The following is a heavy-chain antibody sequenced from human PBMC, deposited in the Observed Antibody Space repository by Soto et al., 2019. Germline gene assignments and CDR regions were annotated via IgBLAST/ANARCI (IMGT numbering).Heavy chain of an antibody. V-gene: IGHV4-31*03. J-gene: IGHJ6*02. D-gene: IGHD1-26*01. Sequence: SETLSLTCTVSGGSISSGGYYWSWIRQHPGKGLEWIGYIYYSGSTYYNPSLKSRVTISVDTSKKQFSLKLSSVTAADTALYYCSRDCYLIVGATGNYYYYGMDVWGQGTTVTVSS. CDR3: SRDCYLIVGATGNYYYYGMDV. CDR2: IYYSGST. CDR1: GGSISSGGYY.